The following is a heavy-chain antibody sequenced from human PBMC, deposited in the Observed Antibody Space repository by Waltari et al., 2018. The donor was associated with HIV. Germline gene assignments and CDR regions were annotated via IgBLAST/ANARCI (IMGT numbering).Heavy chain of an antibody. D-gene: IGHD1-26*01. CDR2: INPNSGGT. J-gene: IGHJ3*02. Sequence: QVQLVQSGAEVKKPGASVKVSCKASGYTFTGYYLHWVRTAPGQGLEWMGWINPNSGGTNYAQKFQGRVTMTRDTSISTAYMELSRLRSDDTAVYYCARERGATKGPDAFDIWGQGTMVTVSS. V-gene: IGHV1-2*02. CDR3: ARERGATKGPDAFDI. CDR1: GYTFTGYY.